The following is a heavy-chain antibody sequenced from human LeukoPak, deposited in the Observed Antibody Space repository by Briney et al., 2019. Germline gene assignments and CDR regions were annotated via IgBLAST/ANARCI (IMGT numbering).Heavy chain of an antibody. J-gene: IGHJ4*02. V-gene: IGHV4-39*01. CDR3: ARQGDFWSGYYPPDDY. CDR2: IYYSGST. D-gene: IGHD3-3*01. CDR1: GGSISSSCYY. Sequence: SETLSLTCTVSGGSISSSCYYWGWIRQPPGKGLEWIGSIYYSGSTYYNPSLKSRVTIAVDTSKNQFSLKLSSVTAADTAVYYCARQGDFWSGYYPPDDYWGQGTLVTVSS.